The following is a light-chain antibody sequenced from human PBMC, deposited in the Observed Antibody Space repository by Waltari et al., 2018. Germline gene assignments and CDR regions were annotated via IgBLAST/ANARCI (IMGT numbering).Light chain of an antibody. CDR3: QQRSNGRIT. CDR2: DAS. V-gene: IGKV3-11*01. Sequence: EIVLTQSPATLSLSPGDRATLPCRASQSVPNYLAWYQQKPGQAPRLLLYDASNRTIGIPARFSGSGSGTDFTRTISSLEPEDFAVYYCQQRSNGRITFGQGTRLEIK. J-gene: IGKJ5*01. CDR1: QSVPNY.